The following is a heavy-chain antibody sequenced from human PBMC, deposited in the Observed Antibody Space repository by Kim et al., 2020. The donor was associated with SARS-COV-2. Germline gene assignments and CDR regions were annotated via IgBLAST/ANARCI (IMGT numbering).Heavy chain of an antibody. CDR3: ARWAAAALNWFDT. J-gene: IGHJ5*02. V-gene: IGHV4-59*01. Sequence: PALTIRVAISVDTSKNQFSPKLSSVTAADTAVYYCARWAAAALNWFDTWGQGTLVTVSS. D-gene: IGHD6-13*01.